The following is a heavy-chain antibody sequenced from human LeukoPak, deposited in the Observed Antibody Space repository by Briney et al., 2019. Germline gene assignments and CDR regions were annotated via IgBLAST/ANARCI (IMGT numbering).Heavy chain of an antibody. V-gene: IGHV3-23*01. CDR2: ISGSGVGT. CDR1: GFTFNSYG. J-gene: IGHJ4*02. Sequence: GGSLRLSCAASGFTFNSYGINWVRQAPGKGLEWVSGISGSGVGTYYADSVKGRFTISRDNFKNTLYLEVISLTAEDTAVYYCAKDDAWLKFGEWSQGTLVTVSS. D-gene: IGHD3-10*01. CDR3: AKDDAWLKFGE.